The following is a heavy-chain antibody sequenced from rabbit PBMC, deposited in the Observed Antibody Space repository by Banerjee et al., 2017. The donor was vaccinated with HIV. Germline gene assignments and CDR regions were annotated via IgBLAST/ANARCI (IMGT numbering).Heavy chain of an antibody. CDR1: GFSFSSSDY. Sequence: QEQLEESGGDLVKPEGSLTLTCTASGFSFSSSDYMCWIRQAPGKGLEWIACMDAGSSGSTNYASWAKGRFTISKTSSTTVTLQMTSLTAADTATYFCARDLTGVIGWNFNLWGQGTLVTVS. D-gene: IGHD1-1*01. CDR3: ARDLTGVIGWNFNL. J-gene: IGHJ4*01. V-gene: IGHV1S45*01. CDR2: MDAGSSGST.